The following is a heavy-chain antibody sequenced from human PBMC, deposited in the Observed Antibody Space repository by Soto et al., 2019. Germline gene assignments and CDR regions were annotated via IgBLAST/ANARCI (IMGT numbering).Heavy chain of an antibody. Sequence: QVQLVQSGAEVKTPGASVKVSCKASGFTFTSYDVNWVRQATGQGLEWMGWMNPNNGNTGYSQKFQGRVTLTRNTSISAAYMELSSLRSEDTAVYYCAITYYYDTSGREDAFDIWGQGTMVTVSS. CDR3: AITYYYDTSGREDAFDI. D-gene: IGHD3-22*01. CDR2: MNPNNGNT. J-gene: IGHJ3*02. V-gene: IGHV1-8*01. CDR1: GFTFTSYD.